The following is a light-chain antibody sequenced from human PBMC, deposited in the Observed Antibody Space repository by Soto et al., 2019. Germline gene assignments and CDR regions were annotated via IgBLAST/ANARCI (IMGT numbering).Light chain of an antibody. CDR1: QSISSW. CDR3: QQYDSYSPLT. J-gene: IGKJ4*01. Sequence: DIQMTQSPSTLSASVGDRVTITCRASQSISSWLAWYQQKPGTAPKLLIYEASTLESGVPSRFSGSRSGKEFTLNVRSLQPDDFANYYCQQYDSYSPLTLGGGTKVDIK. CDR2: EAS. V-gene: IGKV1-5*03.